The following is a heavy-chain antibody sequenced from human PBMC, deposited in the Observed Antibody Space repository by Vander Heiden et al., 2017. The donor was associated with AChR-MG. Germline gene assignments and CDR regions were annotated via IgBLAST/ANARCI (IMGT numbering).Heavy chain of an antibody. V-gene: IGHV4-39*01. CDR1: GGSISSSSYY. CDR3: ARPQKSGSYFDY. Sequence: QLQLQESGPGLVKPSETLSLTCTVSGGSISSSSYYWGWIRQPPGKGLEWIGSIYYSGSTYYNPALKSRVTISVDTSKKKFSLKLSSVTAADTAVYYCARPQKSGSYFDYWGQGTLVTVSS. CDR2: IYYSGST. D-gene: IGHD1-26*01. J-gene: IGHJ4*02.